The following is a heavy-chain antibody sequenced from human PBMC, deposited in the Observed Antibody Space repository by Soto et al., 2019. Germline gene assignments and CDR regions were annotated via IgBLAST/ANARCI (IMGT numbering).Heavy chain of an antibody. V-gene: IGHV3-23*01. CDR2: LSGSGGST. CDR1: GFTFSSYA. J-gene: IGHJ4*02. CDR3: AKVYREGSGWPDDY. D-gene: IGHD6-19*01. Sequence: GSLRLFCAASGFTFSSYAMSWVRQAPGKGLEWVSALSGSGGSTYYADSVKGRFTSSRDNSKNTLYLQMNSLRAEDTAVYYCAKVYREGSGWPDDYWGQGTLVTGSS.